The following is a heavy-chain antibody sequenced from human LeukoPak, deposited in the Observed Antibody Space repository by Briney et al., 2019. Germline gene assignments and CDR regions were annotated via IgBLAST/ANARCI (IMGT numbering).Heavy chain of an antibody. D-gene: IGHD1-26*01. CDR1: GFTFSNYW. CDR3: ARDPVEWELLLDY. Sequence: GGPLSLSCAASGFTFSNYWMGWFRQAPGKRLEWVANMNIDGSEKYYADSVKGRFSISRDNARNSVYLQMASLRVEDTAVYYCARDPVEWELLLDYWGQGTLVTVSS. V-gene: IGHV3-7*01. CDR2: MNIDGSEK. J-gene: IGHJ4*02.